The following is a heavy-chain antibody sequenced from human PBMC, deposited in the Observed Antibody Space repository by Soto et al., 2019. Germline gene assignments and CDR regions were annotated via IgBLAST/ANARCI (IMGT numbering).Heavy chain of an antibody. V-gene: IGHV3-30*18. Sequence: QVQLVESGGGVVQPGRSLRLSCAASGFTFSSHGMHWVRQAPGKGLEWVAVILYDGSKKYYADSVKGRFTISRDNSKNTLYLQMSSLRAEDTALYYCVKDGSSGWPYFDDMDVWGQGTTVTVSS. CDR3: VKDGSSGWPYFDDMDV. CDR1: GFTFSSHG. CDR2: ILYDGSKK. J-gene: IGHJ6*02. D-gene: IGHD6-19*01.